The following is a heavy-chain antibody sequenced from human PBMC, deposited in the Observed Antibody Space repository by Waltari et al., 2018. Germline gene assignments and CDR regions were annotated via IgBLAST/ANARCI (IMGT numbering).Heavy chain of an antibody. CDR3: TRGRIQWVQLRFDYFDY. CDR1: GFTFGDYG. V-gene: IGHV3-21*04. D-gene: IGHD5-12*01. J-gene: IGHJ4*02. Sequence: EVQLVESGGGLVQPGGSLRLSCAASGFTFGDYGMHWVRQAPGKGLEWVSSISSASSYIYYAESVKGRFTISRDNAKNSLSLQMSSLRAEDTAVYYCTRGRIQWVQLRFDYFDYWGQGVLVTVSS. CDR2: ISSASSYI.